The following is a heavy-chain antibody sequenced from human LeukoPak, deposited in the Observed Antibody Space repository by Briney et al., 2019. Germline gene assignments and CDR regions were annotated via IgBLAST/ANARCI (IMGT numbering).Heavy chain of an antibody. D-gene: IGHD3-9*01. Sequence: ASVKVSCKASGYTFTGYYMHWVRQAPGQGLEWMGWINPNSGGTNYAQKFQGWVTMTRDTSISTAYMELSRLRSDDTAVYYCARSWDDHYDILTGYQETPHFDYWGQGTLVTVSS. V-gene: IGHV1-2*04. CDR2: INPNSGGT. CDR3: ARSWDDHYDILTGYQETPHFDY. J-gene: IGHJ4*02. CDR1: GYTFTGYY.